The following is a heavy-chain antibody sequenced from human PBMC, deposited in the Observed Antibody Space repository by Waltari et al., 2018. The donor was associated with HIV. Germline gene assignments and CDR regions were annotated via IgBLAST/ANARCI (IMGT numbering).Heavy chain of an antibody. CDR2: IKSSTNGGTI. CDR1: GLTFREAW. V-gene: IGHV3-15*01. J-gene: IGHJ4*02. CDR3: TTDYWVVTAY. D-gene: IGHD2-21*02. Sequence: EVQLVESGGGLVKPGGSIRLSCAASGLTFREAWMNWVRQAPGKGLEWVGRIKSSTNGGTIDYAAPVKGRFTISRDDSKNTLYLQMNSLKTEDTAVYFCTTDYWVVTAYWGQGTLVTVSS.